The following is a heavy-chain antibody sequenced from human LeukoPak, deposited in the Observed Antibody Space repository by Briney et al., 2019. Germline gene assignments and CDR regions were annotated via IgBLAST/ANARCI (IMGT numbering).Heavy chain of an antibody. Sequence: SETLSLTCAIYSESFSGYFWSWIRQPPGKGLEWIGEINYSGSTNYNPSLKSRVTISVDTSKNQFSLKLSSVTAADTAVYYCARAPRGVRGVIGPTFDPWGQGTLVTVSS. CDR3: ARAPRGVRGVIGPTFDP. V-gene: IGHV4-34*01. CDR2: INYSGST. CDR1: SESFSGYF. J-gene: IGHJ5*02. D-gene: IGHD3-10*01.